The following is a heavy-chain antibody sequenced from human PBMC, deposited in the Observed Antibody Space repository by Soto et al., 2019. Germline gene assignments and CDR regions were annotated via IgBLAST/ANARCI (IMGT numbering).Heavy chain of an antibody. J-gene: IGHJ4*02. D-gene: IGHD3-16*01. CDR1: GFSFSSYA. CDR2: ITTRGGRT. V-gene: IGHV3-23*01. Sequence: EVQLLESGGGLTQPGGSLRLACAASGFSFSSYAMSWVRQAPSQGLEWVSSITTRGGRTYYADSVRGRFTISRDNFANALYLEMNSLRAEDTAIYYCARGGPDLATIGSFDYWGQGTLVTVSS. CDR3: ARGGPDLATIGSFDY.